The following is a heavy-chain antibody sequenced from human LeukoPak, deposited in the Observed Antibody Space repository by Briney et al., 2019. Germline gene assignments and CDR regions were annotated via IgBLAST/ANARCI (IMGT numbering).Heavy chain of an antibody. J-gene: IGHJ4*02. CDR1: GFTFSSYA. Sequence: GGSLRLSCAGSGFTFSSYAMSWVRQAPGKGLEWVSAISGSGGSTYYADSVKGRFTISRDNSKNTLYLQMNSLRAEDTAVYYCAKDRTLYSSSWYYFDYWGQGTLVTVSS. V-gene: IGHV3-23*01. D-gene: IGHD6-13*01. CDR2: ISGSGGST. CDR3: AKDRTLYSSSWYYFDY.